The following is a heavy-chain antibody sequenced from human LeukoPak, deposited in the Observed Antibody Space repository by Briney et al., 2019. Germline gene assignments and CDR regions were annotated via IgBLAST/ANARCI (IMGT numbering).Heavy chain of an antibody. CDR2: ISAYNGNT. CDR3: ARVLGATSPYGMDV. CDR1: GYTFTSYG. J-gene: IGHJ6*02. V-gene: IGHV1-18*01. D-gene: IGHD1-26*01. Sequence: ASVKVSCKASGYTFTSYGISWVRQPPGQGLEWMGWISAYNGNTNYAQKLQGRVTMTTDTSTSTACMELRSLRSDDTAVYYCARVLGATSPYGMDVWGQGTTVTVSS.